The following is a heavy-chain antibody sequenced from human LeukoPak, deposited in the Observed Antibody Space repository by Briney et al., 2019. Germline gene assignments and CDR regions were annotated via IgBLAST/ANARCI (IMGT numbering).Heavy chain of an antibody. CDR3: ARDLSGRIVVVTAIPGY. J-gene: IGHJ4*02. V-gene: IGHV3-30*19. CDR2: ISYDGSNK. Sequence: GGSLRLSCAASGFTFSGYGIHWVRQAPGKGLEWVAVISYDGSNKYYADSVKGRFTISRDNSKNTLYLQMNSLRAEDTAVYYCARDLSGRIVVVTAIPGYWGQGTLVTVSS. CDR1: GFTFSGYG. D-gene: IGHD2-21*02.